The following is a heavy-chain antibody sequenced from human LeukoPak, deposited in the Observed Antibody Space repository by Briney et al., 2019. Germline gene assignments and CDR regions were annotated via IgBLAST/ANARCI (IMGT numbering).Heavy chain of an antibody. CDR2: IYSGGST. CDR3: AKDRLGYQLLYPGPLDY. V-gene: IGHV3-53*05. Sequence: GGSLRLSCAASGFTVSSNYMSWVRQAPGKGLEWVSVIYSGGSTYYADSVKGRFTISRDNSKNTLYLQMNSLRAEDTAVYYCAKDRLGYQLLYPGPLDYWGQGTLVTVSS. J-gene: IGHJ4*02. CDR1: GFTVSSNY. D-gene: IGHD2-2*02.